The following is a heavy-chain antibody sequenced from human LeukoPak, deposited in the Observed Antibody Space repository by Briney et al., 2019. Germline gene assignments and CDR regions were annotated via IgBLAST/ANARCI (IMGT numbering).Heavy chain of an antibody. Sequence: SETLSLTCTVSGDSISSSSSYWGWIRQPPGEGLEWIGSIYYSGSTYYNTSLKSRVTVSVDTSKNQFSLKLSSVTAADTAVYYCARHPQNSSGQGDYWGQGTLVTVSS. CDR3: ARHPQNSSGQGDY. D-gene: IGHD3-22*01. CDR1: GDSISSSSSY. V-gene: IGHV4-39*01. CDR2: IYYSGST. J-gene: IGHJ4*02.